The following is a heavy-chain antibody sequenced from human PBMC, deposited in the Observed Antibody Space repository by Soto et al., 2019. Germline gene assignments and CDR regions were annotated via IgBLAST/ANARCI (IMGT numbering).Heavy chain of an antibody. CDR1: SGSISSSNW. CDR2: IYHSGST. V-gene: IGHV4-4*02. J-gene: IGHJ4*02. Sequence: SETLSLTCAVSSGSISSSNWWSWVRPPPGKGLEWIGEIYHSGSTNYNPSLKSRVTISVDKSKNQFSLKLSSVTAADTAVYYCRGAAAGTAFDYWGQGTLVTVSS. CDR3: RGAAAGTAFDY. D-gene: IGHD6-13*01.